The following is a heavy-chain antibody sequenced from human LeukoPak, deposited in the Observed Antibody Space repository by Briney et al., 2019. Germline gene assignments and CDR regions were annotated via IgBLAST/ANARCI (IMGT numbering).Heavy chain of an antibody. Sequence: GESLQISCKGSGYSFTSYWIGWVRQLPGKGLEWMGIIYPGDSDTRYSPSFQGQVTISADKSISTAYLQWGSLKASDTAMYYCARRISGSYFDYWGQGTLVTVSS. J-gene: IGHJ4*02. D-gene: IGHD1-26*01. CDR3: ARRISGSYFDY. CDR1: GYSFTSYW. CDR2: IYPGDSDT. V-gene: IGHV5-51*01.